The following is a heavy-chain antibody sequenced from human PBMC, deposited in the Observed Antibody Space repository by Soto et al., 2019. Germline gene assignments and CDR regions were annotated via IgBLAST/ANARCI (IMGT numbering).Heavy chain of an antibody. J-gene: IGHJ6*02. V-gene: IGHV1-69*13. Sequence: ASVKVSCKASGGTFSSYAISWVRQAPGQGLEWMGGIIPIFGTANYAQKFQGRVTITADESTSTAYMELNSLRAEDTAVYYCAKGQHCSTTSCYFYFYGMDVWGQGTKVTVSS. CDR3: AKGQHCSTTSCYFYFYGMDV. CDR2: IIPIFGTA. D-gene: IGHD2-2*01. CDR1: GGTFSSYA.